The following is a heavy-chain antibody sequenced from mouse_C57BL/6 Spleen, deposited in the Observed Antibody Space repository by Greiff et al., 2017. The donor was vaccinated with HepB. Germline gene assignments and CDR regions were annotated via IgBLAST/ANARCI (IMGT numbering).Heavy chain of an antibody. D-gene: IGHD2-4*01. Sequence: VQLQQSGAELARPGASVKMSCKASGYTFTSYTMHWVKQRPGQGLEWIGYINPSSGYTKYNQKFKDKATLTADKSSSTAYMQLSSLTSEDSAVYYCARDYDYDTRGMDYWGQGTSVTVSS. CDR2: INPSSGYT. V-gene: IGHV1-4*01. CDR3: ARDYDYDTRGMDY. J-gene: IGHJ4*01. CDR1: GYTFTSYT.